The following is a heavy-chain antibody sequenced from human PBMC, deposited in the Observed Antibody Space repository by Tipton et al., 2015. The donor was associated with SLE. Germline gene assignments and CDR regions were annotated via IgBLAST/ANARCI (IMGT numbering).Heavy chain of an antibody. D-gene: IGHD2-2*01. J-gene: IGHJ3*01. V-gene: IGHV4-61*02. CDR2: IYSSGST. CDR1: GGSVSSGNYY. Sequence: LRLSCTVSGGSVSSGNYYWSWIRQPAGKGLEWIGRIYSSGSTNYNPSLQSRVTLSVDASTNQFSLKLTFVSAADTAIYYCARMGLCTTTTCNEGAFDVWGQGSMVTVSS. CDR3: ARMGLCTTTTCNEGAFDV.